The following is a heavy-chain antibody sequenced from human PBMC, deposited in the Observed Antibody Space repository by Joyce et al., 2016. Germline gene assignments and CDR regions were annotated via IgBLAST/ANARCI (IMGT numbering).Heavy chain of an antibody. CDR1: GDSVTSLF. CDR2: ISSTGST. CDR3: ARDGGYYFDY. J-gene: IGHJ4*02. D-gene: IGHD3-16*01. Sequence: QVHLQESGPGLVKPSETLSLTCTVSGDSVTSLFWNWIRQPPGKGLEWFAHISSTGSTKYKPSLKSRATISLDAPRNQFSLKLTSVTAADTAIYYCARDGGYYFDYWGQGTLVAVSS. V-gene: IGHV4-59*02.